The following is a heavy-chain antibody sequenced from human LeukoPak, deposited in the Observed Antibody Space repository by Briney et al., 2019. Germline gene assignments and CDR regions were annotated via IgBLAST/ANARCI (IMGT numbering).Heavy chain of an antibody. CDR2: INHSGST. Sequence: SETLSLTCAVSGGSFSGYYWSWVRQPPGKGLEWIGEINHSGSTNYNPSLKSGVTISVDTSKNQFSLKLSSVTAADTAVYYCARETTVGYFDDWGQGTLVTVSS. J-gene: IGHJ4*02. V-gene: IGHV4-34*01. CDR3: ARETTVGYFDD. D-gene: IGHD4-23*01. CDR1: GGSFSGYY.